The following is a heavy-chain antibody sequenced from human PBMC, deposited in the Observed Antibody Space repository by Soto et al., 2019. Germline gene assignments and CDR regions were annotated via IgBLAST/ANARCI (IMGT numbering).Heavy chain of an antibody. CDR2: ISSGTNYI. J-gene: IGHJ3*02. V-gene: IGHV3-21*01. CDR1: GFTFSSYS. D-gene: IGHD1-20*01. CDR3: AGAITSDAFNM. Sequence: EVQLVESGGGLVKPGGSLRLSCAASGFTFSSYSMNWVRQAPGKGLEWVSSISSGTNYIYYADSLKGRFTISRDNAKNSLYLQLNSLRAEDTALYFCAGAITSDAFNMWGQGTMVTVPS.